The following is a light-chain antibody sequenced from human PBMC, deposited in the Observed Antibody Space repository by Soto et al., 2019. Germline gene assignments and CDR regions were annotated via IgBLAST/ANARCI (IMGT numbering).Light chain of an antibody. CDR2: GAS. CDR3: QHYGSALFT. Sequence: PGERATLSCRASQSFSNSYLAWYQQKPGQAPRLLIYGASSRATGIPDRFSGSGSGTDFTLTISRLEPEDFAVYYCQHYGSALFTFGPGTKVDIK. CDR1: QSFSNSY. J-gene: IGKJ3*01. V-gene: IGKV3-20*01.